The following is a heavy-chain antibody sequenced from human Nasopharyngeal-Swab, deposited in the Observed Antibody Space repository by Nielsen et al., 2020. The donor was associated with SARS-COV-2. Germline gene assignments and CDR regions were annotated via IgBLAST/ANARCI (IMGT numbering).Heavy chain of an antibody. Sequence: VRQAPGKGLEWVGLIWYDGSNKYYADSVKGRFTISRDNSKNTLYLQMNSLRAEDTAVYYCARAEGYSYGPLIYYYYMDVWGKGTTVTVSS. CDR2: IWYDGSNK. J-gene: IGHJ6*03. V-gene: IGHV3-30*04. D-gene: IGHD5-18*01. CDR3: ARAEGYSYGPLIYYYYMDV.